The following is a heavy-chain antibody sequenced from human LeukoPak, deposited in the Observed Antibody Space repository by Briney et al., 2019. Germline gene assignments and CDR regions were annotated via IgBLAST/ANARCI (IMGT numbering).Heavy chain of an antibody. V-gene: IGHV1-2*06. D-gene: IGHD1-26*01. CDR1: GGTFSSYA. J-gene: IGHJ4*02. CDR2: INPNSGGT. CDR3: ARVEYSGSYYYPY. Sequence: ASVKVSCKASGGTFSSYAISWVRQAPGQGLEWMGRINPNSGGTNYAQKFQGRVTMTRDTSISTACMELSRLRSDDTAVYYCARVEYSGSYYYPYWGQGTLVTVSS.